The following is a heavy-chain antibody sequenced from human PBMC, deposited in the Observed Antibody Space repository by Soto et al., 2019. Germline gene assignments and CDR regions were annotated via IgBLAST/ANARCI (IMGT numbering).Heavy chain of an antibody. Sequence: GGSLRLSCAASGFTFSTYAMHWLRQAPGRGLEWVAIISYDSTNKFYGDSVKGRFTISRDNSKNTLYLQMNSLRPEDTAVYYCARHPERIAQIGWFDPWGQGTLVTVSS. J-gene: IGHJ5*02. CDR1: GFTFSTYA. V-gene: IGHV3-30*03. CDR3: ARHPERIAQIGWFDP. D-gene: IGHD6-13*01. CDR2: ISYDSTNK.